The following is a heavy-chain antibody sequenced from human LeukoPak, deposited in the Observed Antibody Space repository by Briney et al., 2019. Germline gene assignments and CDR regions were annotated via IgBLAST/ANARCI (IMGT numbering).Heavy chain of an antibody. V-gene: IGHV3-21*01. CDR3: ARLTMVRGESY. CDR2: ISSSSSYI. Sequence: RSGGSLRLSCAASGFTFSSYSMNWVRQAPGKGLECVSSISSSSSYIYYADSVKGRFTISRDNAKNSLYLQMNSLRAEDTAVYYCARLTMVRGESYWGQGTLVTVSS. D-gene: IGHD3-10*01. J-gene: IGHJ4*02. CDR1: GFTFSSYS.